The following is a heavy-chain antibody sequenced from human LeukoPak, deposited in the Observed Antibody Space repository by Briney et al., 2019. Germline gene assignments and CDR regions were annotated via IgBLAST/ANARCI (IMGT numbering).Heavy chain of an antibody. CDR1: GGSTSSYY. V-gene: IGHV4-59*08. D-gene: IGHD3-3*01. CDR3: ASTLYYDFWSGYYTFDY. CDR2: IYYSGST. J-gene: IGHJ4*02. Sequence: SETLSLTCTVSGGSTSSYYWSWIRQPPGKGLEWIGYIYYSGSTNYNPSLKSRVTISVDTSKNQFSLKLSSVTAADTAVYYCASTLYYDFWSGYYTFDYWGQGTLVTVSS.